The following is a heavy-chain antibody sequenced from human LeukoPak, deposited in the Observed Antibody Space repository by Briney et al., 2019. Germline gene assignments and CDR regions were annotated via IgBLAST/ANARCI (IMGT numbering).Heavy chain of an antibody. D-gene: IGHD3-10*01. CDR1: GGSISSGDYF. V-gene: IGHV4-30-4*01. Sequence: SQTLSLTCTVSGGSISSGDYFWSWIRQPPGKGLEWIGYIYYSGSTYYNPSLRSRVIISVDTSKNQFSLKLTSVTAADMAVYYCASPSGSGALDYWGQGTLVTVSS. CDR2: IYYSGST. CDR3: ASPSGSGALDY. J-gene: IGHJ4*02.